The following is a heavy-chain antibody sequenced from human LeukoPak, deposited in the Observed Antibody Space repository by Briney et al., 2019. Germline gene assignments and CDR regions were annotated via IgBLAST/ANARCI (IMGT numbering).Heavy chain of an antibody. CDR2: INHSGST. D-gene: IGHD3-9*01. Sequence: SETLSLTCAVSGGSFSGYFWTWIRQPPGKGLEWIGEINHSGSTNYNPSLKSRVTISLDTSKNQFSLKLSSVTAAGTAVYYCARGPSVIYDILTGYYYFDYGGQGTLVPVCS. CDR1: GGSFSGYF. V-gene: IGHV4-34*01. J-gene: IGHJ4*02. CDR3: ARGPSVIYDILTGYYYFDY.